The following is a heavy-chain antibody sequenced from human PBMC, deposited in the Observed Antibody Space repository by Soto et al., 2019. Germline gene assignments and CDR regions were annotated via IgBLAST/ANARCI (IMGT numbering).Heavy chain of an antibody. Sequence: QVQLQQWGAGLLKPSETLSLTCAVYGGSFSGYYWSWIRQPPGKGLEWIGEINHSGSTNYNPSLKSRVTISVDTSKNQFSLKLSSVTAADTAVYYCARGGATMVRGVTSLRYWGQGTLVTVSS. CDR2: INHSGST. V-gene: IGHV4-34*01. D-gene: IGHD3-10*01. CDR3: ARGGATMVRGVTSLRY. J-gene: IGHJ4*02. CDR1: GGSFSGYY.